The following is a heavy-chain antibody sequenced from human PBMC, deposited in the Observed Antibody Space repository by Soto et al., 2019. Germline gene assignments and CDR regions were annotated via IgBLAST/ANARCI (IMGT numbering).Heavy chain of an antibody. J-gene: IGHJ4*02. CDR3: AREGGSYDSSGPLYYSDY. CDR2: IIPIFGTA. D-gene: IGHD3-22*01. V-gene: IGHV1-69*12. CDR1: GGTFSSYA. Sequence: QVQLVQSGAEVKKPGSSVKVSCKASGGTFSSYAISWVRQAPGQGLEWMGGIIPIFGTANYAQKFQGRVTITADESTTTAYMDRGSVRSDDTSVYYCAREGGSYDSSGPLYYSDYWRQGTLVTVSS.